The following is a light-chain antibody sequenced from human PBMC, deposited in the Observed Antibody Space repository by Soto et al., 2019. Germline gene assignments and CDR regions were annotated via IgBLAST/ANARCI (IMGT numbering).Light chain of an antibody. J-gene: IGKJ5*01. CDR1: QSVSSR. V-gene: IGKV3-20*01. Sequence: IVLTQSAGTLSLSPGERATLSCRASQSVSSRLAWYQQKPGQAPRLLISGASSRATGIPDRFSGSGSATDFTLTISRLEPEDFALYYCQQYGSSPITFGQGTRLEI. CDR3: QQYGSSPIT. CDR2: GAS.